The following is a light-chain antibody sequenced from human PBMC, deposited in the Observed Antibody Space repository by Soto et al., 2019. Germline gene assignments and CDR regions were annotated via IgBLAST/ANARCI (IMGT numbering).Light chain of an antibody. V-gene: IGKV1-5*01. Sequence: DIQMTQSPSSLSASVGDRVTLTCRASQTISNYVSWYQQKPGKAPNVLIYDASRLESGVPSRFSGSGSGTEFTLTISSLQPADFATYYCQQYNSYSWTFGQGTKVEIK. CDR3: QQYNSYSWT. CDR2: DAS. CDR1: QTISNY. J-gene: IGKJ1*01.